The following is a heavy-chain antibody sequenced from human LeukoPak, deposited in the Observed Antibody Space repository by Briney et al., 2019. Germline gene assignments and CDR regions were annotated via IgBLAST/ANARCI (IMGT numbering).Heavy chain of an antibody. CDR1: GFTVSSSY. D-gene: IGHD2-15*01. V-gene: IGHV3-66*01. J-gene: IGHJ4*02. Sequence: HPGGSLRLSCAAPGFTVSSSYMSWVRQAPGKGLEWVSLIYSAGSTYYADSVKGRFTISRDNSKNTLYLQMNSLRAEDTAVYYCARKTPRFGDYDYWGQGTLVTVTS. CDR2: IYSAGST. CDR3: ARKTPRFGDYDY.